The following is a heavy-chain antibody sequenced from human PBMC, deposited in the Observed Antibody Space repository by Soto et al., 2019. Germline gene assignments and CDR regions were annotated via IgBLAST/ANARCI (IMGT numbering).Heavy chain of an antibody. J-gene: IGHJ6*02. D-gene: IGHD3-3*01. Sequence: ASETLSLTCTVSGGSISSSSYYWGWIRQPPGKGLEWIGSIYYSGSTYYNPSLKSRVTISVDTSKNQFSLKLSSVTAADTAVYYCARQGYDFWSGYPLYYYYGMDVWGQGTTVT. CDR1: GGSISSSSYY. CDR2: IYYSGST. CDR3: ARQGYDFWSGYPLYYYYGMDV. V-gene: IGHV4-39*01.